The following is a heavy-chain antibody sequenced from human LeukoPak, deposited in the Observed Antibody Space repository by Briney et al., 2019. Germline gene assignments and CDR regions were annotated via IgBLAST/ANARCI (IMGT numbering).Heavy chain of an antibody. V-gene: IGHV3-21*01. D-gene: IGHD6-19*01. CDR3: ARSSGSFGMDV. Sequence: GGSLRLSCAASGFTFSSYSMNWVRQAPGKGLEWVSAISSSSHIYHADSVKGRFTISRDNGKNSLYLQMNSLRAEDTAVYYCARSSGSFGMDVWGKGTTVTVSS. J-gene: IGHJ6*04. CDR2: ISSSSHI. CDR1: GFTFSSYS.